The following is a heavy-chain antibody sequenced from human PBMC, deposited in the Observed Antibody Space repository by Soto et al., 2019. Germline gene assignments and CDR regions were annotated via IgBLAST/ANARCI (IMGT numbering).Heavy chain of an antibody. CDR1: GGTFSSYA. Sequence: SVKVSCKASGGTFSSYAISWVRQAPGQGLEWMGGIIPIFGTANYAQKFQGRVTIAADESTSTAYMELSSLRSEDTAVYYCAREILTGYSPYYGMDVWGQGTTVTVSS. CDR3: AREILTGYSPYYGMDV. V-gene: IGHV1-69*13. J-gene: IGHJ6*02. D-gene: IGHD3-9*01. CDR2: IIPIFGTA.